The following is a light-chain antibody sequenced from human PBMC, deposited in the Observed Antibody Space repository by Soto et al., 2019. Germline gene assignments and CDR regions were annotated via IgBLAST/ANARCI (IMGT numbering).Light chain of an antibody. CDR3: SSYTSSSTYV. J-gene: IGLJ1*01. CDR1: SSDVGGYNY. CDR2: EVS. V-gene: IGLV2-14*01. Sequence: QSALTQPASVSGSPGQSITISCTGTSSDVGGYNYVSWYQQHTGKAPKLMIYEVSNRPSGLSNRFSGSKSGNTASLTISGLQAEDEADYYCSSYTSSSTYVFGTGTKLTVL.